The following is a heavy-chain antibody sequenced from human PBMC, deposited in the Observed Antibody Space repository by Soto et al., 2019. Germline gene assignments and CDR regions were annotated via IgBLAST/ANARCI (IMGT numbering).Heavy chain of an antibody. CDR2: IYYSGST. V-gene: IGHV4-59*08. J-gene: IGHJ4*02. D-gene: IGHD1-26*01. CDR1: GGSISSYY. CDR3: AGDIRSGSYRFDY. Sequence: SETLSLTCTVSGGSISSYYWSWIRQPPGKGLEWIGYIYYSGSTNYNPSLKSRVTISVDTSKNQFSLKLSSVTAADAAVYYCAGDIRSGSYRFDYWGQGTLVTVS.